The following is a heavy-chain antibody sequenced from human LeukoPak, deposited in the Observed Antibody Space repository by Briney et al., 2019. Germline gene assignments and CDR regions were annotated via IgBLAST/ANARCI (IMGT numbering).Heavy chain of an antibody. CDR2: IYSSGNT. J-gene: IGHJ4*02. Sequence: SETLSLTCTVSGGSISSYFWTWIRQPAGKGLEWIGRIYSSGNTNYNPSLKSRLTMSVDTSKNQFSLKLTSVTAADTAVYYCARGVSNLDYRGQGTLVTVSS. D-gene: IGHD3-10*01. V-gene: IGHV4-4*07. CDR1: GGSISSYF. CDR3: ARGVSNLDY.